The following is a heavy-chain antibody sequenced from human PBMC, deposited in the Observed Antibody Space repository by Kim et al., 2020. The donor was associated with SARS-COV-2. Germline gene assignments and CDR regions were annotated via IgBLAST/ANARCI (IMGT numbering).Heavy chain of an antibody. D-gene: IGHD3-16*01. J-gene: IGHJ6*02. Sequence: SETLSLTCAVYGGSFSGYYWSWIRQPPGKGLEWIGEINHSGSTNYNPSLKSRVTISVDTSKNQFSLKLSSVTAADTAVYYCARGQSGQSVSPPIPHKSYYYGMDVWGQGTTVTVSS. CDR1: GGSFSGYY. V-gene: IGHV4-34*01. CDR2: INHSGST. CDR3: ARGQSGQSVSPPIPHKSYYYGMDV.